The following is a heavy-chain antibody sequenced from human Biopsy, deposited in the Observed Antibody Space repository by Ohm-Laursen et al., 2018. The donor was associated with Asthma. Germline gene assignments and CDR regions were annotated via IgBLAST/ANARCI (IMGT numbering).Heavy chain of an antibody. CDR2: IMTVFGTT. Sequence: GSSVKVSCKISGYSLTDLSMHWVRQAPGQGLEWMGGIMTVFGTTNYAQKFQGRVTITEDTSTDTAYMELSSLSSDDTAVYYCASDFPKDYVRYNFQFWGQGTLVTVSS. D-gene: IGHD4-17*01. CDR1: GYSLTDLS. V-gene: IGHV1-24*01. CDR3: ASDFPKDYVRYNFQF. J-gene: IGHJ4*02.